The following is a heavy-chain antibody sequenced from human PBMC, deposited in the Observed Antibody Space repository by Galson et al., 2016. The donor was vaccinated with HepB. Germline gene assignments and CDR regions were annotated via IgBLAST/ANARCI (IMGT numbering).Heavy chain of an antibody. Sequence: SVKVSCKASGYSFSSYGISWVRQAPGQGLVWLGWISTFNGYTKHAQKLQGRVTMTTDTSTSTAYMELRSLRSDDTAVYYCAKPNTAGPSSYFDFWGQGALVTVSS. D-gene: IGHD5-18*01. J-gene: IGHJ4*02. CDR2: ISTFNGYT. CDR3: AKPNTAGPSSYFDF. CDR1: GYSFSSYG. V-gene: IGHV1-18*01.